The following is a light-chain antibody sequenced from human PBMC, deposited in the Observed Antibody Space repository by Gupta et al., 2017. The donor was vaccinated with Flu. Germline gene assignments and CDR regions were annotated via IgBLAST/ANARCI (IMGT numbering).Light chain of an antibody. J-gene: IGLJ3*02. V-gene: IGLV3-1*01. Sequence: YDLTQPPSVSVSPGQTATITCSGDKLGNKYVSWYQQRPGQSPVVVMYRDSKRPSGIPERFSGSKSGDTVATLIIGETQAMEEADYYCPEWETSTEVFGGGTKLIVL. CDR1: KLGNKY. CDR2: RDS. CDR3: PEWETSTEV.